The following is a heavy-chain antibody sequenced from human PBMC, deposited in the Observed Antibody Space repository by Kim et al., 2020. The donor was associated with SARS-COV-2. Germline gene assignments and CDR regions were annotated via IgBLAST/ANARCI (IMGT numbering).Heavy chain of an antibody. CDR1: GFAFTNFA. D-gene: IGHD3-10*01. J-gene: IGHJ6*01. CDR3: AKRPPRGLSIPGSGMD. V-gene: IGHV3-30*18. CDR2: ISADGCDK. Sequence: GGSLRLSSAASGFAFTNFAMRWVRQAPGKGLEWVSGISADGCDKNYVDSVKGRFTISRDNSKNTLYVQMNSLRPEDTAVYYCAKRPPRGLSIPGSGMD.